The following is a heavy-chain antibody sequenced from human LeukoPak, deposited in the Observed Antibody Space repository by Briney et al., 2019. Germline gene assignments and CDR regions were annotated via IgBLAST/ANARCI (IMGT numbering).Heavy chain of an antibody. D-gene: IGHD3-3*01. CDR2: INSDGSST. Sequence: GGSLRLSCAASGFTFSSYWMHWVRHAPGKGLVWVSRINSDGSSTSYADSVKGRFTISRDNAKNTLYLQMNSLRAEDTAVYYCARGPNPLRFLEWLLDYWGQGTLVTVSS. CDR1: GFTFSSYW. J-gene: IGHJ4*02. CDR3: ARGPNPLRFLEWLLDY. V-gene: IGHV3-74*01.